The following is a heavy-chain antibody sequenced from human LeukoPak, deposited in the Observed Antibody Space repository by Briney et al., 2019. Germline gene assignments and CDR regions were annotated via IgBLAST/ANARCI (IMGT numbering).Heavy chain of an antibody. J-gene: IGHJ5*02. Sequence: SETLSLTCTVSGGSISSSSYYWGWIRQPPGKGLEWIGSIYYSGITYYNPPLKSRVAISVNTSKNQFSLKLSSVTAADTAVYYCARSLGYCSSTSCYRASTGFDPWGQGTLVTVSS. CDR3: ARSLGYCSSTSCYRASTGFDP. D-gene: IGHD2-2*01. CDR2: IYYSGIT. CDR1: GGSISSSSYY. V-gene: IGHV4-39*07.